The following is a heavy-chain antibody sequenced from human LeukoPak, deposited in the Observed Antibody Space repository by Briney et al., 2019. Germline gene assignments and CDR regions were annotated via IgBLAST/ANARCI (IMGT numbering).Heavy chain of an antibody. J-gene: IGHJ4*02. CDR3: VRGYDSSGYFHFDY. V-gene: IGHV4-38-2*02. D-gene: IGHD3-22*01. CDR2: IYHSGST. Sequence: SETLSLTCTVSGYSISSGYYWGWIRQPPGKGLEWIGSIYHSGSTYYNPSLKSRVTISVDTSKNQFSLKLSSVTAADTAVYYCVRGYDSSGYFHFDYWGQGTLVTVSS. CDR1: GYSISSGYY.